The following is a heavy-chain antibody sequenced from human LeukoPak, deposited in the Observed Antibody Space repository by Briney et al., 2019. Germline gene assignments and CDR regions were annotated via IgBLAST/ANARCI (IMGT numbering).Heavy chain of an antibody. J-gene: IGHJ4*02. V-gene: IGHV3-69-1*01. CDR3: ARDRVRGVNRFDY. CDR1: GFTFSDYY. CDR2: SYSGGST. D-gene: IGHD3-10*01. Sequence: GGSLRLSCAASGFTFSDYYMTWIRQAPGKGLECVSISYSGGSTFYADSVKGRFTISRDNAKNSLYLQMNSLRAEDTAVYYCARDRVRGVNRFDYWGQGTLVTVSS.